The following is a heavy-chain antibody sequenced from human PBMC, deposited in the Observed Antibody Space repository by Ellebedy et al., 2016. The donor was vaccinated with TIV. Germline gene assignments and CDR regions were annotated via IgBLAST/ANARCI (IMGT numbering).Heavy chain of an antibody. CDR2: IYAGGNT. Sequence: GESLKISCAVSGFAVSGHYMTWVRQAPGKGLEWVSIIYAGGNTQYADSVEGRFTISRDSSKNTLSLQMNSLRGEDTDLYYCARIPYYHSSGWVTYFDYWGQGTLVTVSS. V-gene: IGHV3-53*01. J-gene: IGHJ4*02. CDR3: ARIPYYHSSGWVTYFDY. D-gene: IGHD3-22*01. CDR1: GFAVSGHY.